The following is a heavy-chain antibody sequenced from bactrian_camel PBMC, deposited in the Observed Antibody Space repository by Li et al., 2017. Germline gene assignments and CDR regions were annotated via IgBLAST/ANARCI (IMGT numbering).Heavy chain of an antibody. D-gene: IGHD4*01. CDR3: ARVTEYSERIAAGPNF. Sequence: QVQLVESGGGSVQAGGSLRLSCTASGFTFENSDMGWYRQAPGSGCELLSRIDSGGRTSYKDSIKARFTISIDKVENAVFLEMNGLNAEDTASYYCARVTEYSERIAAGPNFWGQGTQVTVS. J-gene: IGHJ4*01. V-gene: IGHV3S60*01. CDR1: GFTFENSD. CDR2: IDSGGRT.